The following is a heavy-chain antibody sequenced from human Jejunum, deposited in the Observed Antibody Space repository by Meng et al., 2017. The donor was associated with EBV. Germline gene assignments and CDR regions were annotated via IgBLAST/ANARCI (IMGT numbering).Heavy chain of an antibody. CDR1: GGSIRDNDW. Sequence: QGQVQEAGPRLAKPSGTLSLTCVVSGGSIRDNDWWSWVRQPQGKGLEWLGEIYHGGGTNYTPSLESRVTISVDKSKNQFSLKLNSVTVADTDVYYCAGNGYYALEYWGPGILVTVSS. V-gene: IGHV4-4*02. J-gene: IGHJ4*02. D-gene: IGHD3-22*01. CDR2: IYHGGGT. CDR3: AGNGYYALEY.